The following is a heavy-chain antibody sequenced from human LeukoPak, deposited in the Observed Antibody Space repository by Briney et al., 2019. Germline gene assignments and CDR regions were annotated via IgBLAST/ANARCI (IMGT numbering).Heavy chain of an antibody. CDR3: ARDLVDTAMVFGNWFDP. CDR2: IIPIFGTA. J-gene: IGHJ5*02. Sequence: EASVKVSCTASGGTFSSYAISWVRQAPGQGLEWMGGIIPIFGTANYAQKFQGRVTITTDESTSTAYMELSSLRSEDTAVYYCARDLVDTAMVFGNWFDPWGQGTLVTVSS. CDR1: GGTFSSYA. D-gene: IGHD5-18*01. V-gene: IGHV1-69*05.